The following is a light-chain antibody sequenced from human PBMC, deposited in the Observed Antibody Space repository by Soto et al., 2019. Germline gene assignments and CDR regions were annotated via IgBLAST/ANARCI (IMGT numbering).Light chain of an antibody. CDR1: QGISSA. J-gene: IGKJ3*01. V-gene: IGKV1D-13*01. Sequence: AIQLTQSPSSLSASVGDRVTITCRASQGISSALAWYQQKPGKAPKLLIYDASSLESGVPSRFSGSGSGTDVTLIISSLQHEDFATYYCQQFNNYPLYTFAPGTNLNIQ. CDR3: QQFNNYPLYT. CDR2: DAS.